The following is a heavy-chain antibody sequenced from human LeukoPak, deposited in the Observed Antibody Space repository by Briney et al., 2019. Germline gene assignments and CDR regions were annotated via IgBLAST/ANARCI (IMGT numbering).Heavy chain of an antibody. CDR3: ARQPTNYGSGRNFFDY. V-gene: IGHV3-30*03. J-gene: IGHJ4*02. D-gene: IGHD3-10*01. Sequence: TGGSLRLSCAASGFTFSSYGIHWVRQAPGKGLEWVAVISYDGSNKYYADSVKGRFTISRDNSKNTLYLQMNSLRAEDTAVYYCARQPTNYGSGRNFFDYWGQGTLVTVSS. CDR1: GFTFSSYG. CDR2: ISYDGSNK.